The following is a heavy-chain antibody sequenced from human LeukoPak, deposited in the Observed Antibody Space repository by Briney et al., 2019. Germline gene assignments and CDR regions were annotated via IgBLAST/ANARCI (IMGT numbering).Heavy chain of an antibody. V-gene: IGHV1-69*05. CDR2: IIPIFGTA. J-gene: IGHJ4*02. D-gene: IGHD4-11*01. CDR1: GGTFSSYA. CDR3: ARGGYSNYVPWDY. Sequence: ASVKVSCKASGGTFSSYAISWVRQAPGQGLEWMGGIIPIFGTANYAQKFQGRVTITTDESTSTAYMELSSLRSEDTAVYYCARGGYSNYVPWDYWGQGTLVTVSS.